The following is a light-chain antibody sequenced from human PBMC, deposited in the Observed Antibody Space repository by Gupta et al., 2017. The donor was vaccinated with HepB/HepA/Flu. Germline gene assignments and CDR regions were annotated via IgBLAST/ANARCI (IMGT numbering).Light chain of an antibody. CDR1: KLGDKY. CDR3: QAWDRNTVV. J-gene: IGLJ2*01. V-gene: IGLV3-1*01. CDR2: QDN. Sequence: SYELIQSLSVSVSPGQTATITCSGEKLGDKYACWYQQRPGQSPLLVIYQDNKRPSEIPERFSGSNSGNTATLTITGAQAMDEADYYCQAWDRNTVVFGGGTKLTVL.